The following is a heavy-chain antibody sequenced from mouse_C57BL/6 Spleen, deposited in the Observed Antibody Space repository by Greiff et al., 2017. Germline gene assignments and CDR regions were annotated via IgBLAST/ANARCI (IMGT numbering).Heavy chain of an antibody. V-gene: IGHV1-26*01. D-gene: IGHD2-2*01. CDR3: ARRWLRGYFDV. J-gene: IGHJ1*03. CDR2: INPNNGGT. CDR1: GYTFTDYY. Sequence: EVQLQQSGPELVKPGASVKISCKASGYTFTDYYMNWVKQSHGKSLEWIGDINPNNGGTSYNQKFKGKATLTVDKSSSTAYMELRSLTSEDSAVYYCARRWLRGYFDVWGTGTTVTVSS.